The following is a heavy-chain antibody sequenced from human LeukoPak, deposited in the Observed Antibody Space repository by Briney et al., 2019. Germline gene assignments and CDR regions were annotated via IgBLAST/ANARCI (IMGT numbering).Heavy chain of an antibody. CDR1: GFTFSSNY. D-gene: IGHD1-26*01. CDR3: ASAIVGATIFDY. CDR2: IYCGGST. Sequence: GGSLRLSCAASGFTFSSNYMSWVRQAPGKGLEWVSVIYCGGSTYYADSVKGRFTISRDNSKNTLYLQMNSLRAEDTAVYYCASAIVGATIFDYWGQGTLVTVSS. J-gene: IGHJ4*02. V-gene: IGHV3-66*02.